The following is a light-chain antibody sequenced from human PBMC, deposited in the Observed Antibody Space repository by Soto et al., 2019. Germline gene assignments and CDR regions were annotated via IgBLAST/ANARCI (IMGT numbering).Light chain of an antibody. Sequence: QSALTQPASVSGSPGQSITISCTGTRSDVGSSNTVSWYQHNPGQAPRLIIYEGTERPSGISDRFSGSKSGNTASLTISGLQADDEADYYCCSKGSSSTYVLGTGTKVTVL. CDR1: RSDVGSSNT. J-gene: IGLJ1*01. CDR3: CSKGSSSTYV. CDR2: EGT. V-gene: IGLV2-23*01.